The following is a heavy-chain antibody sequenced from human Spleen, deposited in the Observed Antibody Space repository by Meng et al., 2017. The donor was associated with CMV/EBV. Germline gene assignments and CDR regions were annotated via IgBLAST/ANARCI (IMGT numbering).Heavy chain of an antibody. CDR1: GGSFSDYY. Sequence: SETLSLTCAVHGGSFSDYYWTWIRQPPGKGLEWIGYIYYTGSTNYNPSLKSRVTISIDTSKNQFSLRLSSVTAADTAIYYCAREYSNNWYPRGGQDYWVQGALVTVSS. CDR2: IYYTGST. V-gene: IGHV4-59*01. D-gene: IGHD6-13*01. J-gene: IGHJ4*02. CDR3: AREYSNNWYPRGGQDY.